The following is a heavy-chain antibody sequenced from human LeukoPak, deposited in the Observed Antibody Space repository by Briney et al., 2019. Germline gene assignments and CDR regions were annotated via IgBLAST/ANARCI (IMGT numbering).Heavy chain of an antibody. V-gene: IGHV3-21*01. CDR3: ARAGRYYYDSSGYYPYY. CDR2: ISSSSSYI. CDR1: GFTFSSYA. Sequence: EPGGSLRLSCAASGFTFSSYAMSWVRQAPEKGLEWVSSISSSSSYIYYADSVKGRFTISRDNAKNSLYLQMNSLRAEDTAVYYCARAGRYYYDSSGYYPYYWGQGTLVTVSS. D-gene: IGHD3-22*01. J-gene: IGHJ4*02.